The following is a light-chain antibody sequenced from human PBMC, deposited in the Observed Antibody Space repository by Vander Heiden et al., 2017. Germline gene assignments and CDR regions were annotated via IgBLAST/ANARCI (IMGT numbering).Light chain of an antibody. CDR2: GNS. CDR1: SSNIGAGYD. V-gene: IGLV1-40*01. Sequence: QSVLTQPPSVSGAPGQRVTISCTGSSSNIGAGYDGHWYQQLPGTAPKLLIYGNSNRPSGVPDRVSGSKSGTSASLAITGLQAEDEADYYCQSYDSSLSGYVVFGGGTKLTVL. CDR3: QSYDSSLSGYVV. J-gene: IGLJ2*01.